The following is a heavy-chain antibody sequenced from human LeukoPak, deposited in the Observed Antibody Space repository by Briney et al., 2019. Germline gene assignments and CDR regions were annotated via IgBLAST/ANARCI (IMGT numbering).Heavy chain of an antibody. V-gene: IGHV3-30*07. D-gene: IGHD3-22*01. CDR2: ISYDGSNK. Sequence: GRSLRLSCAVSGFTFSSYAMDWVRQAPGKGLEWVGVISYDGSNKYYADSVKGRFTISRDNSKNTLYLQMNSLRADDTAVYFCAKRPRDSSGYYLGAFDGWGQGTTVTVSS. J-gene: IGHJ3*01. CDR3: AKRPRDSSGYYLGAFDG. CDR1: GFTFSSYA.